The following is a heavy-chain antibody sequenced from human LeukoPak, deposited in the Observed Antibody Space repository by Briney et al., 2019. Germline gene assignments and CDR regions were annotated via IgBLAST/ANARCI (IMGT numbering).Heavy chain of an antibody. V-gene: IGHV3-64D*06. CDR2: ISSNGGST. CDR3: VKDSSSGSYFDY. J-gene: IGHJ4*02. D-gene: IGHD3-10*01. Sequence: GGFLRLSCSASGFTFSRYAMHWVRQAPGKGLEYVSAISSNGGSTYYADSVKGRFTISRDNSRNTLHLQMSSLRVEDTAVYYCVKDSSSGSYFDYWGQGTLVTVSS. CDR1: GFTFSRYA.